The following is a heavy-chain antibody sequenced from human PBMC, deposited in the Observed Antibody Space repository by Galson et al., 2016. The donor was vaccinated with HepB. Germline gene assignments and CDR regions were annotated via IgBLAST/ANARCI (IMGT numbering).Heavy chain of an antibody. J-gene: IGHJ4*02. CDR1: GFTLSSTS. V-gene: IGHV3-21*05. Sequence: SLRLSCAASGFTLSSTSMTWVRQAPGKGLEWVSFISADSTEVHDAHFVKGRFTISRDNAENTLYLQMNSLRAEDTAVYYCARGRIAVAGFDYWGQGTLVTVSS. D-gene: IGHD6-19*01. CDR3: ARGRIAVAGFDY. CDR2: ISADSTEV.